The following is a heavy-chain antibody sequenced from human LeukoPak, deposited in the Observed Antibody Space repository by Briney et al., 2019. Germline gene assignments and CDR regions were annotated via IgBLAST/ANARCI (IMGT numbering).Heavy chain of an antibody. CDR2: ISGSGGST. CDR3: AKEEYSSSLRYFND. CDR1: GFTFSSYA. J-gene: IGHJ4*02. Sequence: PGGSLRLSCVVSGFTFSSYAMSWVRQAPGKGLEWVSAISGSGGSTYYADSVKGRFTISRDNSKNTLYLQMNSLRAEDTAVYYCAKEEYSSSLRYFNDWGQGTLVTVSS. D-gene: IGHD6-6*01. V-gene: IGHV3-23*01.